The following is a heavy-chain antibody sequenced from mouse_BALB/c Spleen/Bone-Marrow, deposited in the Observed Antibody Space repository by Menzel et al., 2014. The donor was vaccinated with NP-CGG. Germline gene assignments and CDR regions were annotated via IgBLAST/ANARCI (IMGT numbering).Heavy chain of an antibody. CDR1: GFTFSSYA. CDR2: IGSGGSYT. CDR3: ARPPYYGSSEWYFDV. V-gene: IGHV5-9-3*01. Sequence: VQLQQSGGGLVRPGGSLKLSCAASGFTFSSYAMSWVRQTPEKGLEWVATIGSGGSYTYYPDSVKGRFTISRDNAKNTLYLQMSSLRSEDTAMYYCARPPYYGSSEWYFDVWGAGTTVTVSS. J-gene: IGHJ1*01. D-gene: IGHD1-1*01.